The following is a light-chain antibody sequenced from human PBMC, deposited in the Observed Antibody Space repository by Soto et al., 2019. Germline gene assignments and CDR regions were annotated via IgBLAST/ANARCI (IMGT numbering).Light chain of an antibody. CDR2: DAS. CDR1: QSISSW. V-gene: IGKV1-5*01. J-gene: IGKJ2*01. CDR3: QQYNSYST. Sequence: DIQMTQSPSTLSASVGDRVTITCRASQSISSWWAWYQQKPGKAPKFLIYDASSLESGVPSRFSGSGSGTEFTLTISSLQPDDFATYYCQQYNSYSTFGQGTKLEIK.